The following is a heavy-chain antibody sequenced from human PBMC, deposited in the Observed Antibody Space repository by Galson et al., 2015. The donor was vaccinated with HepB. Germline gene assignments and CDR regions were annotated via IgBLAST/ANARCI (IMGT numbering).Heavy chain of an antibody. D-gene: IGHD6-6*01. CDR2: INPSGGST. Sequence: SVKVSCKASGYTFTSYYMHWVRQAPGQGLEWMGIINPSGGSTSYAQKFQGRVTMTRDTSTSTVYMELSSLRSEDTAVYYCASLSSIAAPPTASGGDAFDIWGQGTMVTVSS. J-gene: IGHJ3*02. CDR1: GYTFTSYY. V-gene: IGHV1-46*03. CDR3: ASLSSIAAPPTASGGDAFDI.